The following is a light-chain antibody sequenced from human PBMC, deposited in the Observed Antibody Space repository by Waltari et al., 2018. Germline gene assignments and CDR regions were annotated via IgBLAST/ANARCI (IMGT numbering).Light chain of an antibody. CDR2: QDK. CDR3: QAWDSTTAVV. J-gene: IGLJ2*01. V-gene: IGLV3-1*01. CDR1: NLGDTY. Sequence: SSELTQPHSMSVSPGQTATIPWSGGNLGDTYVPWYQQKPGQSPVVVISQDKTRPSGIPERFSGSNSGNTATLTIGGAQAVDEADYYCQAWDSTTAVVFGGGTKLTVL.